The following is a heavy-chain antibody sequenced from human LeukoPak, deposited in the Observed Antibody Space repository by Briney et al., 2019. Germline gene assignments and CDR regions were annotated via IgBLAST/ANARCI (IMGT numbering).Heavy chain of an antibody. Sequence: ASVKVSCKASGYTFTGYYMHWVRQAPGQGLDWMGRINPNSGGTNYAQKFQGRVTMTRDTSISTAYMELSRLRSDDTAVYYCARDRSSSSWYSDFDYWGQGTLVTVSS. CDR2: INPNSGGT. V-gene: IGHV1-2*06. J-gene: IGHJ4*02. CDR1: GYTFTGYY. D-gene: IGHD6-13*01. CDR3: ARDRSSSSWYSDFDY.